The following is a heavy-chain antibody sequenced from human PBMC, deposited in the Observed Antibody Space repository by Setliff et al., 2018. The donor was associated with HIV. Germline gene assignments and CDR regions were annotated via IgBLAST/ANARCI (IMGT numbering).Heavy chain of an antibody. CDR2: INPNNNST. CDR1: GYTATSYY. J-gene: IGHJ4*02. V-gene: IGHV1-46*01. D-gene: IGHD3-10*01. CDR3: ARGSDSGSYYNLLDY. Sequence: ASVKVSCKASGYTATSYYMHWVRQAPGQGLEWMGIINPNNNSTAYPQKFQGRVTMTWDTSTTTVYMELRSLRSEDTAVYYCARGSDSGSYYNLLDYWCQGTLVTVSS.